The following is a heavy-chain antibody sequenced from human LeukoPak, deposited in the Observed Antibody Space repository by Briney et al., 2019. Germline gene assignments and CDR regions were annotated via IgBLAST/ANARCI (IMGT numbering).Heavy chain of an antibody. Sequence: SETLSLTCTVSGVSISSYYWSWLRQPAGKGLEWIGRIYTSGSTNYNPSLKSRVTMSVDTSKSQFSLKLSSVTAADTAVYYCARDNIVVVPAARQGGYYYYYGMDVWGQGTTVTVSS. CDR2: IYTSGST. CDR3: ARDNIVVVPAARQGGYYYYYGMDV. V-gene: IGHV4-4*07. CDR1: GVSISSYY. J-gene: IGHJ6*02. D-gene: IGHD2-2*01.